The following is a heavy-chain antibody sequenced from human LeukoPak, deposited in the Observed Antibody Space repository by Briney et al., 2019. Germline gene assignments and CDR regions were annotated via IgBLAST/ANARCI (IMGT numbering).Heavy chain of an antibody. D-gene: IGHD2-8*02. CDR2: IYYSGST. Sequence: SETLSLTCTVSGGSISSYYWSWIRQHPGKGLEWIGYIYYSGSTYYNPSLKSRVTISLDTSKNQFSLKLTSVTAADTAVYYCARDPLYCTGGTCYSHHYSMDVWGQGTTVTVSS. J-gene: IGHJ6*02. V-gene: IGHV4-59*06. CDR3: ARDPLYCTGGTCYSHHYSMDV. CDR1: GGSISSYY.